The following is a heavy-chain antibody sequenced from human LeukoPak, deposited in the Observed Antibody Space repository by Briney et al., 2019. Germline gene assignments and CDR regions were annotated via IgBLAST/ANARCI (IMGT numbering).Heavy chain of an antibody. D-gene: IGHD6-13*01. Sequence: PSETLSLTCTVSGGSISTSSYYWGWIRQPPGKGLEWMGSLYYSGSTDYNPSLKSRVTISVDTSKNQFSLELSSVTAADTAVYYCASQLGSSSWYRGNFDYWGQGTLVTVSS. J-gene: IGHJ4*02. CDR2: LYYSGST. V-gene: IGHV4-39*01. CDR1: GGSISTSSYY. CDR3: ASQLGSSSWYRGNFDY.